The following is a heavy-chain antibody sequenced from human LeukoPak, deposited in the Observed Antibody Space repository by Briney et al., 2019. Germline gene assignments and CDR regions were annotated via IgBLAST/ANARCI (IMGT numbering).Heavy chain of an antibody. V-gene: IGHV5-51*01. CDR1: GYSFSSYW. J-gene: IGHJ6*02. D-gene: IGHD3-10*01. Sequence: GESLKISCKGSGYSFSSYWIGWVRQMPGKGLEWMGIIYPGDSDTRYSPSFQGQVTISADKSISTAYLQWSSLKASDTAMYYCARIAGSGSYAPYYYDMDVWGQGTTVTVSS. CDR3: ARIAGSGSYAPYYYDMDV. CDR2: IYPGDSDT.